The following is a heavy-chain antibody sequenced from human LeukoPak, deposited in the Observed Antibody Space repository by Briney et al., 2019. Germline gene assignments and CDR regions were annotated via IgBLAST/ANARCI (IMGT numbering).Heavy chain of an antibody. J-gene: IGHJ4*02. CDR3: AKEGIAAAGTQPNY. CDR2: ISGSGGST. Sequence: GGSLRLSCAASGFTFSSYAMSWVRQAPGKGLEWVSAISGSGGSTYYADSVKGRFPISRDNSKNTMSLEMNSLRVEDTAVYYCAKEGIAAAGTQPNYWGQGTLVTVSS. D-gene: IGHD6-13*01. CDR1: GFTFSSYA. V-gene: IGHV3-23*01.